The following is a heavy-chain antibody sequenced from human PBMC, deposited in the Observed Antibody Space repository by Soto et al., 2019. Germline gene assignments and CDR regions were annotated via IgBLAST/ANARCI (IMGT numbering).Heavy chain of an antibody. CDR1: GFSFTGYY. CDR3: AKDLTRQLAYWLDP. D-gene: IGHD6-6*01. J-gene: IGHJ5*02. Sequence: ASVKVSCKASGFSFTGYYIHWLRQAPGQGLEWMGWINAHSGGTEYAQKFQGRVTLTRDTSIATAYLTLTSLTSDDTALYYCAKDLTRQLAYWLDPWGQGALVTVSS. V-gene: IGHV1-2*02. CDR2: INAHSGGT.